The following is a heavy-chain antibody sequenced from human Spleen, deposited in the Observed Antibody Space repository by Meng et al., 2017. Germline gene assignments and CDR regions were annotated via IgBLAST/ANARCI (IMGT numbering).Heavy chain of an antibody. Sequence: SETLSLTCAVYGGSFSGYYWSWIRQPPGKGLEWIGEINHSGSTNYNPSLKSRVTISVDTSKNQFSLKLSSVTAADTAVYYCARTSTGTRYYYYGMDFWGQGTTVTVSS. CDR2: INHSGST. CDR3: ARTSTGTRYYYYGMDF. J-gene: IGHJ6*02. CDR1: GGSFSGYY. D-gene: IGHD1-1*01. V-gene: IGHV4-34*01.